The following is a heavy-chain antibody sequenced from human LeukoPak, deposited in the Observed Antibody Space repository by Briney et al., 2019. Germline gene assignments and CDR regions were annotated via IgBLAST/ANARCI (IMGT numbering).Heavy chain of an antibody. CDR1: GGSISSSSYY. V-gene: IGHV4-39*07. J-gene: IGHJ4*02. CDR3: ARVSFTMVRGVINYFDY. CDR2: IYYSGST. Sequence: SETLSLTCTVSGGSISSSSYYWGWIRQPPGKGLEWIGSIYYSGSTYYNPSLKSRVTISVDTSKNQFSLKLSSVTAADTAVYYCARVSFTMVRGVINYFDYWGQGTLVTVSS. D-gene: IGHD3-10*01.